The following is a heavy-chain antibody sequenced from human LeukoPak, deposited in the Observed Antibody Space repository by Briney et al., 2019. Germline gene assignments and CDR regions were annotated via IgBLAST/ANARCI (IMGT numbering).Heavy chain of an antibody. V-gene: IGHV4-59*08. CDR2: IYYSGST. CDR3: ARQEYSSSSWSYYMDV. J-gene: IGHJ6*03. D-gene: IGHD6-6*01. Sequence: SETLSLTCTVSGGSISSYYWSWIRQPPGKGLEWIGYIYYSGSTNYNPSLKSRVTISVDTSKNQFSLKLSSVTAADTAVYYCARQEYSSSSWSYYMDVWGKGTTVTVSS. CDR1: GGSISSYY.